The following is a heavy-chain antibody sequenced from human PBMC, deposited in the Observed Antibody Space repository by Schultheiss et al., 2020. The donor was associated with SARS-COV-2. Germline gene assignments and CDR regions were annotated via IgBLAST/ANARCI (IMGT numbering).Heavy chain of an antibody. D-gene: IGHD3-10*01. J-gene: IGHJ4*02. CDR3: ARIGIEWFGDREDY. CDR1: GFTFTNYA. Sequence: GGSLRLSCAASGFTFTNYAMSWVRQAPWKGLEWVSSLSGSDDDTYYADSVTGRFAISSDSSKNTLYLQINNLRADDTAVYYCARIGIEWFGDREDYWGQGTLVTVSS. CDR2: LSGSDDDT. V-gene: IGHV3-23*01.